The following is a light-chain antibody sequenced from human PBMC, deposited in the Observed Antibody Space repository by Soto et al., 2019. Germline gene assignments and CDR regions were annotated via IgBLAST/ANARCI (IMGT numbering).Light chain of an antibody. CDR3: QESSSTPYI. CDR2: GAS. J-gene: IGKJ2*01. CDR1: RTINNF. Sequence: DIQMTQSPSSLSASVGDRVTITCRASRTINNFLSWYQQKPAKPPKLLIYGASRLQSGVPSRFSGSGSGTDFILTISDLQTEDVAFYFCQESSSTPYIFGQGTKLEVK. V-gene: IGKV1-39*01.